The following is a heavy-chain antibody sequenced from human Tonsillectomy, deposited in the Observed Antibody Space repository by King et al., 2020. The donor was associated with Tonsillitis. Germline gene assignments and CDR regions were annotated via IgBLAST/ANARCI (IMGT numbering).Heavy chain of an antibody. CDR3: ARDLYYGMDV. V-gene: IGHV3-21*01. Sequence: VQLVESGGGLVKPGGSLRLSCAASGFTFTDYRMNWVRQAPGKGLEWVSSISSGSSSIYYADSLRGRFTISRDNAKNSLYLQMNSLRGEDTAVYYCARDLYYGMDVWGQGTTVTVSS. CDR1: GFTFTDYR. J-gene: IGHJ6*02. CDR2: ISSGSSSI.